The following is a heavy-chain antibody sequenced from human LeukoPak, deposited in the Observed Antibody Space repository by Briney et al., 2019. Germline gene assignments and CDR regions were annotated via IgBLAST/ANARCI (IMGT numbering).Heavy chain of an antibody. J-gene: IGHJ4*02. Sequence: SETLSLTCAVYGGSFSGYYWSWIRQPPGKGLEWIGEINHSGSTNYNPSLKSRVTISVDTSRNQFSLKLSSVTAADTAVYYCARGAGTTGYWGQGTLVTVSS. V-gene: IGHV4-34*01. CDR1: GGSFSGYY. CDR2: INHSGST. CDR3: ARGAGTTGY. D-gene: IGHD1-14*01.